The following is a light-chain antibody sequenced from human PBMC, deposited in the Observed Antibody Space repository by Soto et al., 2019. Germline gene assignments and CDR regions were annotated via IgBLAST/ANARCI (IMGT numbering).Light chain of an antibody. V-gene: IGKV3-20*01. J-gene: IGKJ1*01. Sequence: EIVLTQSPGTLSLSPGERATLSCRASQRVSSSYLAWYQQKPGQAPRPLIYGASSRAIGIPDRFSGSGSGTDFTLNISRLEPEDFSVYYCQQYGSSPWTFGQGTKVEI. CDR2: GAS. CDR1: QRVSSSY. CDR3: QQYGSSPWT.